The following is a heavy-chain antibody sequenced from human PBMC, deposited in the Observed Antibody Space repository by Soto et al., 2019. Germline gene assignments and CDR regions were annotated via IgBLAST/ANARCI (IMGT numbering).Heavy chain of an antibody. D-gene: IGHD2-2*02. J-gene: IGHJ6*02. CDR1: GFTVSDYY. V-gene: IGHV3-11*06. CDR2: ISSSSSYT. Sequence: GGSLRLSCAASGFTVSDYYMSWIRQAPGKGLEWVSYISSSSSYTNYADSVKGRFTISRDNAKNSLYLQMNSLRAEDTAVYYCARDRGPYCSSTSCYTDYYYYGMEVWGQGTTVTVS. CDR3: ARDRGPYCSSTSCYTDYYYYGMEV.